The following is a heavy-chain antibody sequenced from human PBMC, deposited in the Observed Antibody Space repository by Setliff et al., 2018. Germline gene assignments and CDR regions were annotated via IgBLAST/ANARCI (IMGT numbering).Heavy chain of an antibody. Sequence: SETLSLTCTVSGGSISSGGYYWSWIRQHPGNGLEWIGHIYASWSTNYNPSRKSRVTISLDTSKNQFYLKQSSVTAADTAVYYCVRMSGFLYMDVWGKGTTVTVSS. CDR2: IYASWST. J-gene: IGHJ6*03. D-gene: IGHD3-3*01. CDR1: GGSISSGGYY. CDR3: VRMSGFLYMDV. V-gene: IGHV4-61*08.